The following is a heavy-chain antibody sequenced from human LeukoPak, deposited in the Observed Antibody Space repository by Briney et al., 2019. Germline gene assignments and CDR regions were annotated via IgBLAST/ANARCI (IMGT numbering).Heavy chain of an antibody. D-gene: IGHD6-13*01. CDR2: VYYSGST. Sequence: SETLSLICTVSGGSISGSTYYWAWIRQTPGKGLEWIGSVYYSGSTAYNPSLKSRVTISVDTSKNQFSLKLSSVTAADTAVYYCARHSSSWRVYFDYWGQGTLVTVSS. J-gene: IGHJ4*02. CDR1: GGSISGSTYY. V-gene: IGHV4-39*01. CDR3: ARHSSSWRVYFDY.